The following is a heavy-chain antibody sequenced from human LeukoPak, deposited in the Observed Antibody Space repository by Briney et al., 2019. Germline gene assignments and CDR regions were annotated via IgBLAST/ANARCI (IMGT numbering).Heavy chain of an antibody. D-gene: IGHD1-1*01. Sequence: GGSLRLSCAASGFTFSSYGMHWVRQAPGKGLEWVAFIRYDGSNKYYADSVKGRFTISRDNSKNTLYLQMNSLRAEDTAVYYCAKDGIRNAESFYYFDYWGQGTLVTVSS. CDR2: IRYDGSNK. CDR3: AKDGIRNAESFYYFDY. CDR1: GFTFSSYG. J-gene: IGHJ4*02. V-gene: IGHV3-30*02.